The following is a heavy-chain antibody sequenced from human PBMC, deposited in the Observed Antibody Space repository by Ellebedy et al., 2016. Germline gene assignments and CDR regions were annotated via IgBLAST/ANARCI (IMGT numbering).Heavy chain of an antibody. V-gene: IGHV1-2*06. Sequence: ASVKVSCKASGYTFTGYYIHWVRQAPGQGLEWIGRINPNGGVTKYARKFQGRVTMTRDTSISTAYMDLKRLRSDDTAVYYCARGGELSAYSGYRHWFDPWGQGTLVTVSS. J-gene: IGHJ5*02. D-gene: IGHD5-12*01. CDR2: INPNGGVT. CDR1: GYTFTGYY. CDR3: ARGGELSAYSGYRHWFDP.